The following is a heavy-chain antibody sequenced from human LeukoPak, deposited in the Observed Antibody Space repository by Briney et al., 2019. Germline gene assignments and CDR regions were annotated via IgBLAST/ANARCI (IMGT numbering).Heavy chain of an antibody. Sequence: GGSLRLSCAASGFTFSSYSMNWVRQAPGKGLEWVSYISSSSSTIYYADSVKGRFTISRDHAKNSLYLQMNSLRDEDTAVYYCARDPGGSSGWYYWYFDYWGQGTLVTVSS. D-gene: IGHD6-19*01. CDR1: GFTFSSYS. V-gene: IGHV3-48*02. J-gene: IGHJ4*02. CDR3: ARDPGGSSGWYYWYFDY. CDR2: ISSSSSTI.